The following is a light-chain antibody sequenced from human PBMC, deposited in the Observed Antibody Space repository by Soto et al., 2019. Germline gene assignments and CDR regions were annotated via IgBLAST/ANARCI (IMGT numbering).Light chain of an antibody. V-gene: IGLV2-8*01. CDR2: EAT. J-gene: IGLJ1*01. CDR1: SSDVGAYNY. Sequence: QSVLTQPPSASGSPGQSVTISCTGTSSDVGAYNYVSWYQQHPGKAPKLIIYEATKRPSGVPDRFPGSKSGNTASLTVSGLQAEDEADYYCSSYAGSDNFRVFGTGTKVTVL. CDR3: SSYAGSDNFRV.